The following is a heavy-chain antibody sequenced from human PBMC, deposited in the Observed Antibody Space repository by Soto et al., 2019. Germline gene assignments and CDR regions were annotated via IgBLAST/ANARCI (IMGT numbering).Heavy chain of an antibody. J-gene: IGHJ3*02. CDR1: GGTFSSYA. V-gene: IGHV1-69*13. Sequence: ASVKVSCKASGGTFSSYAISWVRQAPGQGLEWMGGIIPIFGTANYAQKFQGRVTITADESTSTAYMELSSLRSEDTAVYYCARDQEYYYDSSGSNAPWGDAFDIWGQGTMVTVS. CDR2: IIPIFGTA. CDR3: ARDQEYYYDSSGSNAPWGDAFDI. D-gene: IGHD3-22*01.